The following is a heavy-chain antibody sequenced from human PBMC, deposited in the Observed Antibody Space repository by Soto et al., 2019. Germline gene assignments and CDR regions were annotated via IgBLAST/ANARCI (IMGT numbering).Heavy chain of an antibody. D-gene: IGHD3-3*01. Sequence: QLQLQESGSGLVQPSQTLSLTCTASGGSISTSDYSWTWIRQPPGGALEWIGSIYQTGRTYVIPSLKSRVTMSLDKSKNQFSLNLTSVTAADTALYYCAREMTIFGVAPGGGVDVWGQGTTVTVSS. CDR2: IYQTGRT. CDR3: AREMTIFGVAPGGGVDV. CDR1: GGSISTSDYS. V-gene: IGHV4-30-2*01. J-gene: IGHJ6*02.